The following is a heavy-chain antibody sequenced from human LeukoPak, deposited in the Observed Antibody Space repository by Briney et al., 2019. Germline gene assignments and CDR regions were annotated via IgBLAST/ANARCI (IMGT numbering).Heavy chain of an antibody. CDR3: AKENYHYYDSSGYYYFDY. CDR2: ISGSGGST. J-gene: IGHJ4*02. CDR1: GFTFSSYA. V-gene: IGHV3-23*01. Sequence: GGSLILFCAASGFTFSSYAMSWVRQAPGKGLEWVSAISGSGGSTYYADSVKGRFTISRDNSKNTLYLQMNSLRAEDTAVYYCAKENYHYYDSSGYYYFDYWGQGTLVTVSS. D-gene: IGHD3-22*01.